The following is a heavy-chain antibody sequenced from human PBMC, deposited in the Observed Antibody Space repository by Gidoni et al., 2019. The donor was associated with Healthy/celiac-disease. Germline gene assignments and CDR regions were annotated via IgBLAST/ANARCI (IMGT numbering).Heavy chain of an antibody. CDR3: ARALYSSGWGYFDY. D-gene: IGHD6-19*01. Sequence: EVQLVESGGGLVKPGGSLRLSCAASGFTFSSYSMDWVRQVPGKGLGWVSSISSSSYIYYADSVKGRFTSSRDNAKNSLYLQMNSLRAEDTAVYYCARALYSSGWGYFDYWGQGTLVTVSS. V-gene: IGHV3-21*01. J-gene: IGHJ4*02. CDR1: GFTFSSYS. CDR2: ISSSSYI.